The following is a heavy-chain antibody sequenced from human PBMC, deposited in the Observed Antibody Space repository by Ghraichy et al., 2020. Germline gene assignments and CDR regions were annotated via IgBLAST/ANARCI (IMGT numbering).Heavy chain of an antibody. CDR3: ARSGRWPPHGWFDP. CDR1: GGSFSGYY. D-gene: IGHD4-23*01. J-gene: IGHJ5*02. Sequence: SETLSLTCAVYGGSFSGYYWSWIRQPPGKGLEWIGEINHSGSTNYNPSLKSRVTISVDTSKNQFSLKLSSVTAADTAVYYCARSGRWPPHGWFDPWGQGTLVTVSS. CDR2: INHSGST. V-gene: IGHV4-34*01.